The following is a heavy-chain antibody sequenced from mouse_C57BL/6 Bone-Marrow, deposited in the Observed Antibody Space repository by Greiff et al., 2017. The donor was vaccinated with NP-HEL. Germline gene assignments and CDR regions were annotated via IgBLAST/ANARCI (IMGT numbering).Heavy chain of an antibody. J-gene: IGHJ3*01. Sequence: QVQLQQPGAELVKPGASVKLSCKASGYNFTSYWMQWVKQRPGQGLEWIGEIDPSDSYTNYTQKFKGKATLTVDTSSSTAYMQLSSLTSEDSAVYYCARPNYYGSSYLAYWGQGTLVTVSA. CDR2: IDPSDSYT. D-gene: IGHD1-1*01. CDR3: ARPNYYGSSYLAY. CDR1: GYNFTSYW. V-gene: IGHV1-50*01.